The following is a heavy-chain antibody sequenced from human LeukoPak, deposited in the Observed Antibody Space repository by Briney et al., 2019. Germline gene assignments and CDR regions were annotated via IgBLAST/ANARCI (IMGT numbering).Heavy chain of an antibody. D-gene: IGHD2-21*02. CDR2: IKQDGSEK. CDR1: GFTFSSYN. J-gene: IGHJ4*02. CDR3: ARAVTVKYFDY. V-gene: IGHV3-7*01. Sequence: GGSLRLSCAASGFTFSSYNMNWVRQAPGKGLEWVANIKQDGSEKYYVDSVKGRFTISRDNAKNSLYLQMNSLRAEDTTVYYCARAVTVKYFDYWGQGTLVTVSS.